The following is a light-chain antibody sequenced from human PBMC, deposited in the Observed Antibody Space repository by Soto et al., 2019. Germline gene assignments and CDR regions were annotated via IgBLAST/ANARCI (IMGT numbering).Light chain of an antibody. J-gene: IGKJ3*01. CDR1: QSVSSN. Sequence: EIVMTQSPATLSVSPGDRATLSCRASQSVSSNLAWYQQKPGQAPRLLIYGASTRATGIPARFSGSGSGAEFTLTISSLQSEDFAVYYCQQYYNWPPFTFGPGTKVDIK. CDR2: GAS. CDR3: QQYYNWPPFT. V-gene: IGKV3-15*01.